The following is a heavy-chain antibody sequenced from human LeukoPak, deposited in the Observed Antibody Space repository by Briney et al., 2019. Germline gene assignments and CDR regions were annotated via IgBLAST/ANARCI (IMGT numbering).Heavy chain of an antibody. D-gene: IGHD3-10*01. CDR3: ARDMVRGVITYYYGMDV. CDR1: GFTFSDYY. Sequence: GGSLILSCAASGFTFSDYYMSWIRQAPGKGLEWVSYISSSGSTIYYADSVKGRFTISRDNAKNSLYLQMNSLRAEDTAVYYCARDMVRGVITYYYGMDVWGQGTTVTVSS. V-gene: IGHV3-11*01. J-gene: IGHJ6*02. CDR2: ISSSGSTI.